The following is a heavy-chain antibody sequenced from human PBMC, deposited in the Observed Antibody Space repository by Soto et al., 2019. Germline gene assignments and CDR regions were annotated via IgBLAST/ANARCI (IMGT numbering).Heavy chain of an antibody. J-gene: IGHJ5*02. Sequence: SETLSLTCTVSGGSISSYYWSWVRQPPGKGLEWIGYIYYSGSTNYNPSLKSRVTISADTSKNQLSLKLSSVTAADTAVYYCARDCRAGNWFDPWGQGTLVTVSS. CDR3: ARDCRAGNWFDP. CDR1: GGSISSYY. D-gene: IGHD2-15*01. CDR2: IYYSGST. V-gene: IGHV4-59*01.